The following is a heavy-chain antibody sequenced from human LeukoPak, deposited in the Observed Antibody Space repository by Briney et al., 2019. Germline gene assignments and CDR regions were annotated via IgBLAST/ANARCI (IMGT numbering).Heavy chain of an antibody. J-gene: IGHJ4*02. Sequence: PGRSLRLSCAASGFTFNAHGMHWVRQAPGKGLEWVALIWYNGSNENYADSVKGRFTISRDDSKNTLYLQMNSLRAEDTAVYYCARVISSGWYASFDYWGQGTLVTVSS. V-gene: IGHV3-33*01. CDR1: GFTFNAHG. CDR2: IWYNGSNE. D-gene: IGHD6-19*01. CDR3: ARVISSGWYASFDY.